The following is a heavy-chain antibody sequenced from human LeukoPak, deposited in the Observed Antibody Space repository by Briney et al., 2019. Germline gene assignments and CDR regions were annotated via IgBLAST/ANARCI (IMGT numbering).Heavy chain of an antibody. D-gene: IGHD3-10*01. CDR3: AHLVRGSDHFGLDL. CDR1: GFTFSSYT. V-gene: IGHV3-21*01. CDR2: INYGDFSK. Sequence: GGSLRRSCAASGFTFSSYTMHWVRQAPGKGLEWVSCINYGDFSKYYADSVKGRFTISRDNAKNSLYLQMHSLRAEDTAVYYCAHLVRGSDHFGLDLWGPGTTVTVSS. J-gene: IGHJ6*02.